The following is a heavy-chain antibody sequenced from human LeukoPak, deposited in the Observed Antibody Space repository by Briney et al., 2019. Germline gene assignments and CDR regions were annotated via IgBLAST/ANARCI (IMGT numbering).Heavy chain of an antibody. J-gene: IGHJ5*02. D-gene: IGHD3-3*01. CDR3: ARVSRSDYDFWSGYRNWFDP. CDR2: IYYSGST. Sequence: PSETLSLTCTVSGGSISSYYWSWIRQPPGKGLEWIGYIYYSGSTNYNPSLKSRVTISVDTAKNQFSLKLSSVTAADTAVYYCARVSRSDYDFWSGYRNWFDPWGQGTLVTVSS. CDR1: GGSISSYY. V-gene: IGHV4-59*12.